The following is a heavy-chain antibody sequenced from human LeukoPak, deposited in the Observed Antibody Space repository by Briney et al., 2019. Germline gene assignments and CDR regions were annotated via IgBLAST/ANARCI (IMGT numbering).Heavy chain of an antibody. CDR1: GFTFSSYW. CDR2: IKQDGSEK. CDR3: AREGGSPMGDAFDI. Sequence: GGSLRLSCAASGFTFSSYWMSWVRQAPGKGLEWVANIKQDGSEKYYVDSVKGRFTISRDNAKNSLYLQVNSLRAEDTAVYYCAREGGSPMGDAFDIWGQGTMVTVSS. J-gene: IGHJ3*02. V-gene: IGHV3-7*01. D-gene: IGHD1-26*01.